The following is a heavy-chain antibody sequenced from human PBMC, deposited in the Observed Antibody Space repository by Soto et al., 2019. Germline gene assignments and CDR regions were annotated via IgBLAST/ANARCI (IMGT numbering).Heavy chain of an antibody. V-gene: IGHV3-15*01. D-gene: IGHD1-26*01. Sequence: PGGSLRLSCAASGFTINNAWMSWVRQAPGKGLEWVGRIKSKGNGGTADYAAPVKGRFTISRDDSKNMLYLQMNSLKTEDTAVYYCITTYSGTTARTYIELWGQGTPVT. CDR3: ITTYSGTTARTYIEL. CDR1: GFTINNAW. J-gene: IGHJ4*02. CDR2: IKSKGNGGTA.